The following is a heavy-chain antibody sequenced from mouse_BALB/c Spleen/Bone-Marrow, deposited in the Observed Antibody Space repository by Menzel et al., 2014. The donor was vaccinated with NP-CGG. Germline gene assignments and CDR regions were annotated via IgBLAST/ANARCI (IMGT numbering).Heavy chain of an antibody. CDR3: ARSGFDY. D-gene: IGHD4-1*01. J-gene: IGHJ2*01. V-gene: IGHV1S130*01. CDR2: IHPNSGST. CDR1: GYTFTSSW. Sequence: VKLVESGSVLVRPGASVKLSCKASGYTFTSSWMHWAKQRPGQGLEWIGEIHPNSGSTNYNEKFKGKATLTVDTSSSTAYVDLSSLTSEDSAVYYCARSGFDYWGQGTTLTVSS.